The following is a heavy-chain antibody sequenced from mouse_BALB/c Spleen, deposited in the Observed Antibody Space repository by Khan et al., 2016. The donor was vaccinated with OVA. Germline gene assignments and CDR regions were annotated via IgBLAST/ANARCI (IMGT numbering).Heavy chain of an antibody. Sequence: QVQLKESGPGLVAPSQSLSITCTISGFSLTSYGVHWVRQPPGKGLEWLVVIWSDGHTTYNSALKSRLSISKDNSKSKVFLKMNSLQTEDTARYYCSRHGYDGNPGPYFDVWGAGTTVTVSS. D-gene: IGHD2-1*01. CDR3: SRHGYDGNPGPYFDV. CDR2: IWSDGHT. J-gene: IGHJ1*01. V-gene: IGHV2-6-1*01. CDR1: GFSLTSYG.